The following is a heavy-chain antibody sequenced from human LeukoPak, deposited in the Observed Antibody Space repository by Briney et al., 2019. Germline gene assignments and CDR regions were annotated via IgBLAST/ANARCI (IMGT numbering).Heavy chain of an antibody. CDR3: AAGAYYYDSSAYPATYYYYMDV. V-gene: IGHV1-69*13. D-gene: IGHD3-22*01. CDR1: GGTFSSYA. CDR2: IIPIFGTA. Sequence: ASVKVSCKASGGTFSSYAISWVRQAPGQGLEWMGGIIPIFGTANYAQKFQGRVTITADESTSTAYMELSSLRSEDTAVYYCAAGAYYYDSSAYPATYYYYMDVWGKGTTVTVSS. J-gene: IGHJ6*03.